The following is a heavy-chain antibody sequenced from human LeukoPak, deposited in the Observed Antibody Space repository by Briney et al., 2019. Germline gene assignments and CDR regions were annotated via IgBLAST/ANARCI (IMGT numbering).Heavy chain of an antibody. Sequence: GGSLRLSCAASGFTVSSNYMSWVRQPAGKGLEWVSVLYSGDATFYADSVKGRFTISRDTSKNTLYLQMNDLRADDTAVYYCTKLKGWYGEGFFDYWGQGTLVTVSS. D-gene: IGHD6-19*01. CDR1: GFTVSSNY. V-gene: IGHV3-53*01. J-gene: IGHJ4*02. CDR2: LYSGDAT. CDR3: TKLKGWYGEGFFDY.